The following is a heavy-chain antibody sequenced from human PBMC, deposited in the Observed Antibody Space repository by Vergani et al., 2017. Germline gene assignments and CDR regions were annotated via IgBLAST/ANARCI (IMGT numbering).Heavy chain of an antibody. V-gene: IGHV1-46*03. J-gene: IGHJ4*02. CDR1: GYTFTSYY. CDR2: INPSGGST. CDR3: ARVHLNCSSTSCLDFDY. Sequence: QVQLVQSGAEVKKPGASVKVSCKASGYTFTSYYMHWVRQAPGQGLEWMGIINPSGGSTSYAQKFQGRVTMTRDTSTSTVYMELSSLRSEDTAGYYCARVHLNCSSTSCLDFDYWGQGTLVTVSS. D-gene: IGHD2-2*01.